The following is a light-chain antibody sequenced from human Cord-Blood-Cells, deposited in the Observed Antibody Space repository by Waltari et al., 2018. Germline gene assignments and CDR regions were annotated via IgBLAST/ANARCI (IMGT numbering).Light chain of an antibody. CDR2: EVS. J-gene: IGLJ2*01. CDR1: SSDVGGYNY. V-gene: IGLV2-14*01. Sequence: QSALTQPASVSGSPGQSITISCTGTSSDVGGYNYVSWYQQHPGKAPKLMIYEVSSRPYGVSNRFSGSKSGNTASLTISGLQAEDEADYYCSSYTSSSTVVFGGGTKLTVL. CDR3: SSYTSSSTVV.